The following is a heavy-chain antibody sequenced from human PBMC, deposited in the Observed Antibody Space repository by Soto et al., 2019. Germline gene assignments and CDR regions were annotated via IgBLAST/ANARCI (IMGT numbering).Heavy chain of an antibody. J-gene: IGHJ4*02. D-gene: IGHD3-22*01. Sequence: SVKVSCKASGGTFSSYAISWVRQAPGQGLEWMGGIIPIFGTANYAQKFQGRVTITADESTSTAYMELSSLRSEDTAVYYCARGDYYDSSGYPPFDYWGQGTLVTVSS. V-gene: IGHV1-69*13. CDR2: IIPIFGTA. CDR3: ARGDYYDSSGYPPFDY. CDR1: GGTFSSYA.